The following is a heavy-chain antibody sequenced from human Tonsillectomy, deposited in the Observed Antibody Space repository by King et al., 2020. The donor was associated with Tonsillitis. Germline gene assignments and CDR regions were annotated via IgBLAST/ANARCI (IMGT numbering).Heavy chain of an antibody. CDR2: IYYSGST. CDR3: ARHFNLEWLYLGV. Sequence: VQLQESGPGLVKPSETLSLTCTVSGGSISSYYWSWIRQPPGKGLEWIGYIYYSGSTNYNPSLKSRVTISVDTSKNQFSLKLSSVTAADTAVYYCARHFNLEWLYLGVWGQGPTVTVSS. J-gene: IGHJ6*02. D-gene: IGHD3-3*01. CDR1: GGSISSYY. V-gene: IGHV4-59*08.